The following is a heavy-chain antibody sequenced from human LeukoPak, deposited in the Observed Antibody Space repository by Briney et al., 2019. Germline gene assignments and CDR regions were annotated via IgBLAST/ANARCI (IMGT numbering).Heavy chain of an antibody. CDR2: IYYTGST. J-gene: IGHJ6*03. CDR1: SGSISRYY. V-gene: IGHV4-59*01. Sequence: SETLSLTCTASSGSISRYYWSWIRQPPGKGLDWIGYIYYTGSTYYNPSLKSRVTISVDTSKNQFSLKLNSVTAADTAVYYCARETSQKGAHYMDVWGKGTTVTISS. D-gene: IGHD3-16*01. CDR3: ARETSQKGAHYMDV.